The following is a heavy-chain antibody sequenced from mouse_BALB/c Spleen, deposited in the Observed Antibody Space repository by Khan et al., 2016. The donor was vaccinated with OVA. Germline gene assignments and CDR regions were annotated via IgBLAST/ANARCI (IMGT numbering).Heavy chain of an antibody. J-gene: IGHJ2*01. CDR1: GFTINDTY. CDR2: IGPENGET. Sequence: VQLKESGAELVKPGASVKLSCTASGFTINDTYMHWVKQRPEQGLVWIGSIGPENGETKYDPKFQGKATITADTSSNPSYLQVSSLTSEDTAVDFCVYHCYSTGNIDYWGEGTTLTVSS. CDR3: VYHCYSTGNIDY. V-gene: IGHV14-3*02. D-gene: IGHD1-3*01.